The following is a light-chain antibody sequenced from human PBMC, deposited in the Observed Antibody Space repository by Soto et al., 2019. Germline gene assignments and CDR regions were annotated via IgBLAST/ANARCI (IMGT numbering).Light chain of an antibody. CDR3: CSYAGSSTPV. V-gene: IGLV2-23*02. Sequence: QSALTQPASVSGSPGQSITISCTGTSSVVGSYNLVSWYQQHPGKAPKLMIYEVSKRPSGVSNRFSGSKSGNTASLTISGLQAEDEADYYCCSYAGSSTPVFGGGTQLTVL. CDR2: EVS. J-gene: IGLJ2*01. CDR1: SSVVGSYNL.